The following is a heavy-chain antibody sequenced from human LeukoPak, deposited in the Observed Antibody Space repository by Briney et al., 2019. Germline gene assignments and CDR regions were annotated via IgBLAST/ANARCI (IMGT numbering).Heavy chain of an antibody. CDR2: IYYTGTT. CDR1: GTSMSSSRYY. Sequence: SETLSLTCTVSGTSMSSSRYYWGWIRQPPGKGLEWIGSIYYTGTTYYNPSLKSRVTISVDTSKNQFSLKLSSVTAADTAVYYCARHFLAAAGPFGYRGQGTLVTVSS. J-gene: IGHJ4*02. V-gene: IGHV4-39*01. CDR3: ARHFLAAAGPFGY. D-gene: IGHD6-13*01.